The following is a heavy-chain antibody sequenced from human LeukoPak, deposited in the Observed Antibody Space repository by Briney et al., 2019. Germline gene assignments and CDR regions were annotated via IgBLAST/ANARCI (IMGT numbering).Heavy chain of an antibody. CDR3: ARAPMGRGALY. CDR2: MNPVSGNA. Sequence: ASVKVSCKASGYTFTNFDINWVRQAPGQGLEWMGWMNPVSGNAGSAQKFQGRVTLTRDTSMSTAYMEVTSLRSDDTAFYYCARAPMGRGALYWGQGTLVTVSS. J-gene: IGHJ4*02. V-gene: IGHV1-8*01. CDR1: GYTFTNFD. D-gene: IGHD3-10*01.